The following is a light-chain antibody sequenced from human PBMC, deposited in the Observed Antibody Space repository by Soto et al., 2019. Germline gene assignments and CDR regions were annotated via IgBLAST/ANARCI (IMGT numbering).Light chain of an antibody. CDR1: QSVISY. Sequence: EIVLTQSPVTLSLSPGERATLSCRASQSVISYLAWYQQTPGQAPRLLIYDASSRETGILDRFSRSGAETAFTRTISRLEHEDFAVDYCQQYGTSPVTFGQGTRLEIK. CDR3: QQYGTSPVT. V-gene: IGKV3-20*01. CDR2: DAS. J-gene: IGKJ5*01.